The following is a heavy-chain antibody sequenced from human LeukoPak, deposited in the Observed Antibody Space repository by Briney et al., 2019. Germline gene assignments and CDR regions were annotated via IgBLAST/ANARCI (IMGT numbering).Heavy chain of an antibody. Sequence: GGSLRLSCAASGFTFSSYAMSWVRQAPGKGLEWVSAISGSGGGTYYADSVKGRFTISRDNSKNTLYLQMNSLRAEDTAVYYCAKAGSVTMIVVVTKRGHFDYWGQGTLVTVSS. CDR1: GFTFSSYA. J-gene: IGHJ4*02. D-gene: IGHD3-22*01. V-gene: IGHV3-23*01. CDR3: AKAGSVTMIVVVTKRGHFDY. CDR2: ISGSGGGT.